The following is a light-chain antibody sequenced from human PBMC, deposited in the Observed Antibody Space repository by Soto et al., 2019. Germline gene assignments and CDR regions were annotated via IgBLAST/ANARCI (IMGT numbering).Light chain of an antibody. V-gene: IGKV1-33*01. Sequence: DIQMTQSPSSLSASVGDRVTITCQASQAISNYLNWYQQKPGKAPKLLIYDASNLQTGVPSRFSGIGSGTDFTLTITSLQPEDVATYYCQLSDSRYTFGQGTKLQIK. CDR1: QAISNY. CDR2: DAS. J-gene: IGKJ2*01. CDR3: QLSDSRYT.